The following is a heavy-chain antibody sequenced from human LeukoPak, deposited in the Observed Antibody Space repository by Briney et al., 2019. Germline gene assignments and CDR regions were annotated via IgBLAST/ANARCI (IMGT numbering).Heavy chain of an antibody. CDR2: INHSGST. Sequence: SSETLSLTCAVYGGSFSGYYWSWIRQPPGKGLEWIGEINHSGSTNYNPSLKSRVTISVDTSKNHFSLKLSSVTAADTAVYYCARDFRGGYDFWSGYYTPYYFDYWGQGTLVTVS. D-gene: IGHD3-3*01. CDR3: ARDFRGGYDFWSGYYTPYYFDY. CDR1: GGSFSGYY. V-gene: IGHV4-34*01. J-gene: IGHJ4*02.